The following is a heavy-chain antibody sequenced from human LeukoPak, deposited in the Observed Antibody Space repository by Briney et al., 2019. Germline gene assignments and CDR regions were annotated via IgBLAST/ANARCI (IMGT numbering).Heavy chain of an antibody. Sequence: ASVKVSCKASGYTFTSYYMHWVRQAPGQGLEWMGIINPSGGSTSYAQKFQGRVTMTRDTSTSTVYMELSSLRSEDTAVYYCARGSPLAYCGGGCYDFDYWGQGTLVTVSS. V-gene: IGHV1-46*01. CDR1: GYTFTSYY. CDR2: INPSGGST. J-gene: IGHJ4*02. D-gene: IGHD2-21*02. CDR3: ARGSPLAYCGGGCYDFDY.